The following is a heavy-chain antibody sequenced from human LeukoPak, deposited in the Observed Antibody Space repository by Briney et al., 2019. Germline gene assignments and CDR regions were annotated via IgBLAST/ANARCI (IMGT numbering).Heavy chain of an antibody. CDR3: ARGQGYIFDFWNPHSSPPNYYMDV. V-gene: IGHV4-34*01. Sequence: SETLSLTCAVYGGSFSGYYWSWIRQPPGKGLEWIGEINHSGSTNYNPSLKSRVTISVDTSKNQFSLKLSSVTAADTAVYYCARGQGYIFDFWNPHSSPPNYYMDVWGKGTTVTVSS. D-gene: IGHD3-3*01. CDR1: GGSFSGYY. CDR2: INHSGST. J-gene: IGHJ6*03.